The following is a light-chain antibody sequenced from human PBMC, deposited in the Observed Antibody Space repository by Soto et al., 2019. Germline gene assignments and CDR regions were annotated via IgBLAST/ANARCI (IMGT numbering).Light chain of an antibody. CDR2: AAS. J-gene: IGKJ4*01. CDR1: QSISSY. V-gene: IGKV1-39*01. CDR3: QQREDWPRT. Sequence: DIQMTQSPSSLSASVGDRVTITCRASQSISSYLNWYQQKPGKAPKLLIYAASSFQSGVPSRFSGSGSGTDFTLTISSLEPEDFAIYYCQQREDWPRTFGGGTRVEFK.